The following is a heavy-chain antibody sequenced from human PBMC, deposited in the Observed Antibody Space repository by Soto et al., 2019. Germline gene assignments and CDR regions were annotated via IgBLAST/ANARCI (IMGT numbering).Heavy chain of an antibody. Sequence: QVQLVESGGGLVKPGGSLRLTCAASGFSISDHYMSWIRQAPGTGLEWVSYISNSGTVTKYADSVKGRFSISRDNAKNSLSLEINSLRGADRAIYDCGRSSDNYNVLAYWGQATPVTVSS. J-gene: IGHJ4*02. CDR1: GFSISDHY. CDR2: ISNSGTVT. V-gene: IGHV3-11*05. CDR3: GRSSDNYNVLAY. D-gene: IGHD3-10*02.